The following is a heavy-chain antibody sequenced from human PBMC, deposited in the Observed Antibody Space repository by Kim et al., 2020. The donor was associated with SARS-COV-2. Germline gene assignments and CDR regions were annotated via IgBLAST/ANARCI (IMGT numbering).Heavy chain of an antibody. D-gene: IGHD6-13*01. J-gene: IGHJ6*02. CDR1: SGSISSGNYY. Sequence: SETLSLTCTVSSGSISSGNYYWNWIRQPAGKGLEWIGRSYINRNTNYNPSLQGRVTMSLDTSKNHFSLRLTSVTAADTAVYYCARGRYSSTWDAYFYYGLDVWGQGTTVTVSS. V-gene: IGHV4-61*02. CDR3: ARGRYSSTWDAYFYYGLDV. CDR2: SYINRNT.